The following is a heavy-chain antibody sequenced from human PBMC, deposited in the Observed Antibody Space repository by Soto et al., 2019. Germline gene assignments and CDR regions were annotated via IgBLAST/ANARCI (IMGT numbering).Heavy chain of an antibody. CDR1: GFTFSSYA. D-gene: IGHD6-6*01. Sequence: GGSLRLSCAASGFTFSSYAMNWVRQAPGKGLEWISYIGSGGSTIYYADSVKGRFTISRDNANNSLYLQMNSLRAEDTAVYYCARVWFSSSPDYWGQGTLVTVSS. J-gene: IGHJ4*02. CDR2: IGSGGSTI. CDR3: ARVWFSSSPDY. V-gene: IGHV3-48*01.